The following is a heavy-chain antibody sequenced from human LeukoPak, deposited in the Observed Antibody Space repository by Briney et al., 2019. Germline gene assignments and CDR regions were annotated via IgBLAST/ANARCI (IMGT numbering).Heavy chain of an antibody. CDR3: VWNSEHYFDF. V-gene: IGHV3-15*01. CDR2: IKNKGEGETT. D-gene: IGHD1-7*01. CDR1: GFTFTNAW. J-gene: IGHJ4*02. Sequence: GGSLRLSCAASGFTFTNAWMSWVRQAPRKGLEWVGRIKNKGEGETTDYAAPVKGRFTISRDDSENTLFLQMHSLETEDTALYYCVWNSEHYFDFWGQGSLVTVSS.